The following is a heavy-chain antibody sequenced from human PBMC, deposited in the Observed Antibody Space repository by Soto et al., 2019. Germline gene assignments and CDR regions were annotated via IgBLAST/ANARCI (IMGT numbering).Heavy chain of an antibody. J-gene: IGHJ4*02. CDR1: GFTFSSYA. CDR2: RSYDGSNK. D-gene: IGHD6-19*01. CDR3: ARDKSPYSSVWHNRHFDY. Sequence: QVQLVESGGGVVQPGRSLRLSCAASGFTFSSYAMHWVRQSPGKGLEWVAVRSYDGSNKYYADSVKGRFTISRDNSTNTLYLQMNSLRAEDTDVYYCARDKSPYSSVWHNRHFDYWGQGTLFTVSS. V-gene: IGHV3-30-3*01.